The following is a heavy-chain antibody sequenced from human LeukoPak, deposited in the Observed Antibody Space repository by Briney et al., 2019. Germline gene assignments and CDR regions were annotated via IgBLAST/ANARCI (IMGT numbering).Heavy chain of an antibody. CDR1: GFTFSSYS. D-gene: IGHD1-14*01. J-gene: IGHJ4*02. CDR3: AKRRESGIGSLYYFDS. CDR2: ISRSGDST. Sequence: GGSLRLSCAASGFTFSSYSMSWVRQAPGKGLEWVSAISRSGDSTYYRDSVKGRFTISRDNSKNTLYLQMDSLRAEDTALYYCAKRRESGIGSLYYFDSWGQGTLVTVSS. V-gene: IGHV3-23*01.